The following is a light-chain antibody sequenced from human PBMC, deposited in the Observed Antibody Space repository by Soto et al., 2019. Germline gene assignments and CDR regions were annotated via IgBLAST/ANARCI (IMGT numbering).Light chain of an antibody. J-gene: IGKJ2*03. CDR2: DAS. V-gene: IGKV1-33*01. CDR3: QQCDNFPFS. Sequence: DVQMTQCPSSLSASVGVRVTVTCQATQDISNYLNWYQQRPGKAPELLIYDASNLETGVPSRFSGSGSGSNFTFTISSLQPEDIATYYCQQCDNFPFSFGLGTKVDIK. CDR1: QDISNY.